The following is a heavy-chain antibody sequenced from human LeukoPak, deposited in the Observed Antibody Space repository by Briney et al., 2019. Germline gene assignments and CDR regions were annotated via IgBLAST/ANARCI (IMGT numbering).Heavy chain of an antibody. D-gene: IGHD5-18*01. CDR1: GFTFSSYG. J-gene: IGHJ3*02. CDR3: AKGSRGYSYADDAFDI. V-gene: IGHV3-30*18. CDR2: ISYDGSNK. Sequence: GGSLRLSCAASGFTFSSYGMHWVRQAPGKGLEWVAVISYDGSNKYYADSVKGRFTISRDNSKNTLYLQMNSLRAEDTAVHYCAKGSRGYSYADDAFDIWGQGTMVTVSS.